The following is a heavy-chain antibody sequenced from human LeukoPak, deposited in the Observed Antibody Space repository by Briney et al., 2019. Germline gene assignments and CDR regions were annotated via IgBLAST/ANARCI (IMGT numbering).Heavy chain of an antibody. D-gene: IGHD3-3*01. CDR1: GGSISNYY. J-gene: IGHJ5*02. Sequence: PSETLSLTCTVSGGSISNYYWNWIRQPAGKGLEWIGRKSVSGHTNYRSSLESRVTISVDTSKNQFSLKLSSVTAADTAVYYCARDLDGNGNWFDPWGQGTLVTVSS. CDR2: KSVSGHT. CDR3: ARDLDGNGNWFDP. V-gene: IGHV4-4*07.